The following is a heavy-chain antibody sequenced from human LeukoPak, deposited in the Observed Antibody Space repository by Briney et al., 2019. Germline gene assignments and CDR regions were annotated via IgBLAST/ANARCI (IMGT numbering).Heavy chain of an antibody. D-gene: IGHD2-15*01. CDR2: ISSSSSTI. Sequence: PGGSLRLSCAASGFTFSSYSMNWVRQAPGKGLEWVSYISSSSSTIYYADSVKGRFTISRDNAKNSLYLQMNSLRAEDTAVYYCARDSHCSGGSCYFGVFDPWGQGTLVTVSS. V-gene: IGHV3-48*01. J-gene: IGHJ5*02. CDR1: GFTFSSYS. CDR3: ARDSHCSGGSCYFGVFDP.